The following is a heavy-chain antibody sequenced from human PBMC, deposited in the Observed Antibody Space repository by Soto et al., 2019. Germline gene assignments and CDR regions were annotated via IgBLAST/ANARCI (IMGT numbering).Heavy chain of an antibody. Sequence: SETLSLTCAVSGGSISSSNWWSWVRQPPGKGLEWIGEIYHSGSTNYNPSLKSRVTISVDKSKNQFSLKLSSVTAADTAVYYCARDQRGDYGGNSGDYWGQGTLVTVSS. CDR1: GGSISSSNW. CDR2: IYHSGST. V-gene: IGHV4-4*02. D-gene: IGHD4-17*01. J-gene: IGHJ4*02. CDR3: ARDQRGDYGGNSGDY.